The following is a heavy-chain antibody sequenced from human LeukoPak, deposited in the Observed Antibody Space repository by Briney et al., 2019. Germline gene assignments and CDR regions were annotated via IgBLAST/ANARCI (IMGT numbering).Heavy chain of an antibody. CDR1: GGSISSGGYY. CDR3: ARDGPRDAFDI. V-gene: IGHV4-31*03. J-gene: IGHJ3*02. Sequence: KPSETLSLTCTVSGGSISSGGYYWSWIRQHPGKGLEWIGYIYYSGSTYYNPSLKSRVTISVDTSKNQFSLKLSSMTAADTAVYYCARDGPRDAFDIWGQGTMVTVSS. CDR2: IYYSGST.